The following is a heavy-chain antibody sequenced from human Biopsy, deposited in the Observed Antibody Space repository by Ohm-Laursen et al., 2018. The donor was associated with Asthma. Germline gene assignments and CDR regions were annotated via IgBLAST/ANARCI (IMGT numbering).Heavy chain of an antibody. V-gene: IGHV4-39*01. CDR1: SGSGGYMRSGNYY. D-gene: IGHD6-13*01. CDR3: VRGSSSWHHGPFHYYYGLDV. Sequence: SETLSLTCSLSSGSGGYMRSGNYYWGWIRQPPGKGLEWIGSIYYSGTTYYNPSLESRVAVSADTSKNQFFLKLTSVTAADTAVYYCVRGSSSWHHGPFHYYYGLDVWGPGTTVTVSS. CDR2: IYYSGTT. J-gene: IGHJ6*02.